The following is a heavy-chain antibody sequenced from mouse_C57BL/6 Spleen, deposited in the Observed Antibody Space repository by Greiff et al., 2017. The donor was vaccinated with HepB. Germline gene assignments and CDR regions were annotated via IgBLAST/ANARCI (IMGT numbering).Heavy chain of an antibody. D-gene: IGHD2-5*01. V-gene: IGHV3-6*01. J-gene: IGHJ2*01. CDR2: ISYDGSN. CDR1: GYSITSGYY. CDR3: ARGGIVTFDY. Sequence: EVQLKESGPGLVKPSQSLSLTCSVTGYSITSGYYWNWIRQFPGNKLEWMGYISYDGSNNYNPSLKNRISITRDTSKNQFFLKLNSVTTEDTATYDCARGGIVTFDYWGQGTTLTVSS.